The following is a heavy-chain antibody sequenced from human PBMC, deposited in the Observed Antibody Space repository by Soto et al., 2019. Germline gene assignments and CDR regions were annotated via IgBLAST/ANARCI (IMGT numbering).Heavy chain of an antibody. CDR3: ARGGRSSWDYYSCIDV. D-gene: IGHD6-6*01. J-gene: IGHJ6*04. CDR2: INSDGSST. CDR1: GFTFSSYG. Sequence: GGSLRLSCAACGFTFSSYGMHWVRQAPWKGLVWFSRINSDGSSTSYAGSVKGRFTISRDNAKNTLYLQMNSLRAEDTAVYYCARGGRSSWDYYSCIDVGGEGTRVKVSS. V-gene: IGHV3-74*01.